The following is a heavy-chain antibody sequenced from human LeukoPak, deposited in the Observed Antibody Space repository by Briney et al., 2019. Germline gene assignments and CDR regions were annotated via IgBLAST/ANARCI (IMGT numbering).Heavy chain of an antibody. V-gene: IGHV4-39*07. CDR1: GGSISSSSYY. CDR2: IYYSGST. D-gene: IGHD4-23*01. Sequence: SETLSLTCTVSGGSISSSSYYWGWIRQPPGKGLEWIGSIYYSGSTNYNPSLKSRVTISVDTSKNQFSLKLSSVTAADTAVYYCARDHLRADYGGNSGSCWFDPWGQGTLVTVSS. J-gene: IGHJ5*02. CDR3: ARDHLRADYGGNSGSCWFDP.